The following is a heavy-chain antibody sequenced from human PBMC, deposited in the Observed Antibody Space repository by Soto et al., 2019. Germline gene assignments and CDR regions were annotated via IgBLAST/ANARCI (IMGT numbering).Heavy chain of an antibody. D-gene: IGHD2-15*01. CDR2: VDQSGNT. J-gene: IGHJ4*02. CDR3: ARDRQRGYCTGGSCYSYFDY. CDR1: GGSFSGYY. V-gene: IGHV4-34*01. Sequence: QVQLQQWGAGLLKPSETLSLTCAIYGGSFSGYYWSWIRQPPGMGLEWIGEVDQSGNTNYNPSLKSRVIISGDTSKNQFSLKLNSVTAADTAVYYCARDRQRGYCTGGSCYSYFDYWGQGALVTVSS.